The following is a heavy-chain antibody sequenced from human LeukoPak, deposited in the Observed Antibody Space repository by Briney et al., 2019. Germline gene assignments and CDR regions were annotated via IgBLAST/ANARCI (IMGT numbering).Heavy chain of an antibody. J-gene: IGHJ4*02. CDR2: ISSSSSYT. CDR3: ARDGGAAAGTFEYYFDY. V-gene: IGHV3-11*06. Sequence: PGGSLRLSCAASGFTFSDYYMSWIRQAPGKGLEWVSYISSSSSYTNYAGSVKGRFTISRDNAKNSLYLQMNSLKAEDTAVYYCARDGGAAAGTFEYYFDYWGQGTLVTVSS. CDR1: GFTFSDYY. D-gene: IGHD6-13*01.